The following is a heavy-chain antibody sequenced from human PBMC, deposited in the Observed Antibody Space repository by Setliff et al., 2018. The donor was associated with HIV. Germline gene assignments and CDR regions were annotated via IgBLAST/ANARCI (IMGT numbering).Heavy chain of an antibody. V-gene: IGHV4-59*01. CDR2: IYYSGST. J-gene: IGHJ3*02. CDR1: GGSINSYY. CDR3: ARGMLRSSWYAHHDAFDI. D-gene: IGHD6-13*01. Sequence: PSETLSLTCAVSGGSINSYYWSWIRQPPGKGLEWIGYIYYSGSTNYNPSLKSRVTISVDTSKNQFSLKLSSVTAADTAVYYCARGMLRSSWYAHHDAFDIWGQGTMVTVSS.